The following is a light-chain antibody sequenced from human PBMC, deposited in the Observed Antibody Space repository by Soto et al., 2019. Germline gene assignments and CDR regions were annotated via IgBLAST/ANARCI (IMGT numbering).Light chain of an antibody. CDR3: QQCDDFIT. CDR2: EAS. J-gene: IGKJ4*01. V-gene: IGKV1-33*01. Sequence: DIQMTQSPSSLSASVGDRVTNTCQASQDIKNYLNWYQQKPGKAPKLLIYEASNLETGVPSRFSGGGSWRSFTFTSRSLQAEDIATYYCQQCDDFITFGGGTRIEIK. CDR1: QDIKNY.